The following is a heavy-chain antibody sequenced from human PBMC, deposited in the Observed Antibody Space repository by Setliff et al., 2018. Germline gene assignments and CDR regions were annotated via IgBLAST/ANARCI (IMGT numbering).Heavy chain of an antibody. D-gene: IGHD1-26*01. CDR1: DYTFTGYG. CDR2: ISAYNGRT. J-gene: IGHJ3*02. Sequence: GASVKVSCKASDYTFTGYGIYWVRQAPGQGLEWMGWISAYNGRTNYAEKFHARVTMTTDTATSTAYMELRSLKSDDTAVYYCARASGGNSVEDGFDIWGQGTMVTVSS. CDR3: ARASGGNSVEDGFDI. V-gene: IGHV1-18*01.